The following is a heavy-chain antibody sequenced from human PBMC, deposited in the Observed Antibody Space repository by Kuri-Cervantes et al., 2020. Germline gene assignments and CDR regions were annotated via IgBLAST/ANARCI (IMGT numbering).Heavy chain of an antibody. D-gene: IGHD3-22*01. CDR3: ARGSKHFDTSGYFFLFDY. V-gene: IGHV4-39*07. J-gene: IGHJ4*02. CDR1: GGSISSSSHY. Sequence: GSLRLSCTVSGGSISSSSHYWGWIRQPPGKGLEWIGSIYYSGSSYYNPSLKSRVTISVDTSKNQFSLNLASVTAADTAIYYCARGSKHFDTSGYFFLFDYWGQGALVTVSS. CDR2: IYYSGSS.